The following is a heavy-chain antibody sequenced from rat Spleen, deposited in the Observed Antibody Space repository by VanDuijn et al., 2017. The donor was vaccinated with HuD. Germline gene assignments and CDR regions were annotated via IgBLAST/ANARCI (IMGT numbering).Heavy chain of an antibody. CDR2: IKYDGSST. D-gene: IGHD1-12*02. V-gene: IGHV5-29*01. J-gene: IGHJ2*01. CDR1: GFTFSDYA. CDR3: AKDGGARDY. Sequence: EVQLVESGGGLVQPGMSLKLSCKASGFTFSDYAMAWVRQAPLKGLEWVATIKYDGSSTYHRDSVKGRFTISRDNAKSTLYLQMDSLRSEDTATYYCAKDGGARDYWGQGVMVTVSS.